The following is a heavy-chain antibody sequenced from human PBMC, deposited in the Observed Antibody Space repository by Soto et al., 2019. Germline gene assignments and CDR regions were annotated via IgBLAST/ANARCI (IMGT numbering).Heavy chain of an antibody. J-gene: IGHJ4*02. CDR2: INPSGEHT. D-gene: IGHD2-15*01. V-gene: IGHV1-46*02. Sequence: ASVKVSCKASGYSFKDHYMHWVRQAPGRGLEWVGIINPSGEHTNYAQQFRGRVARTRDTSTSTAYMELRSLRSEDTAVYFCARISCTGGSCYFDFDHWGQGTLVTVSS. CDR1: GYSFKDHY. CDR3: ARISCTGGSCYFDFDH.